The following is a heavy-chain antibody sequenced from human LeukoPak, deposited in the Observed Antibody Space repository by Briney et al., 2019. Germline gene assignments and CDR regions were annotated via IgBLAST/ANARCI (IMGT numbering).Heavy chain of an antibody. J-gene: IGHJ6*02. CDR1: GFTFTTYA. V-gene: IGHV3-23*01. Sequence: PGASLRLSCAASGFTFTTYAMTWVRQAPGKGREWVSSIGAGGVATFYSDSVKGRFTISRDNSMNTLYLQMNSLRADDTAVYYCGRPTKFWLIRGDGVDVWGQGTTVTVSS. CDR2: IGAGGVAT. D-gene: IGHD3-10*01. CDR3: GRPTKFWLIRGDGVDV.